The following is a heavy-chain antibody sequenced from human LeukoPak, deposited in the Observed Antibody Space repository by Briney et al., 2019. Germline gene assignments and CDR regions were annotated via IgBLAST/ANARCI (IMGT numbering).Heavy chain of an antibody. CDR1: GFTFSNYG. CDR3: ARDITGDPPPYYFDY. J-gene: IGHJ4*02. D-gene: IGHD7-27*01. CDR2: MWFDGSQK. Sequence: QPGRSLRLSCAASGFTFSNYGLHWVRQAPGKGLEWLAVMWFDGSQKYYADSVKGRFTISRDNSKSMLYLQMNSLRAEDTAVYYCARDITGDPPPYYFDYWGQGSLVTVSS. V-gene: IGHV3-33*01.